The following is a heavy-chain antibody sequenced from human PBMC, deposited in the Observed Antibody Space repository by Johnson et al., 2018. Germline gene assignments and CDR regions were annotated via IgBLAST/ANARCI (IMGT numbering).Heavy chain of an antibody. CDR1: GFTFGDYA. J-gene: IGHJ4*02. D-gene: IGHD2-21*01. CDR3: TRDDSYVDV. Sequence: VQLVQSGGGLVQPGGSLRLSCAASGFTFGDYAMHWVRQVPGKGLEWVSVISSSGHTIFYADSVKGRFTISRDNAKDSLFLQMNSLRDEDTAMYYCTRDDSYVDVWGQGTQVTVSS. V-gene: IGHV3-48*03. CDR2: ISSSGHTI.